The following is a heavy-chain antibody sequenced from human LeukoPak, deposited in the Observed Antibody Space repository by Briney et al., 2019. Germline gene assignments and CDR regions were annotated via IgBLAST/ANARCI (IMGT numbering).Heavy chain of an antibody. V-gene: IGHV3-74*01. J-gene: IGHJ3*02. CDR3: ASWSQGGAFDI. D-gene: IGHD3-16*01. CDR1: GFTFSSYW. CDR2: INSDGSST. Sequence: GGSLRLSCAASGFTFSSYWMHWVRQAPGKGLVWVSRINSDGSSTSYADSVKGRFTISRDNAKNTLYPQMNSLRAEDTAVYYCASWSQGGAFDIWGQGTMVTVSS.